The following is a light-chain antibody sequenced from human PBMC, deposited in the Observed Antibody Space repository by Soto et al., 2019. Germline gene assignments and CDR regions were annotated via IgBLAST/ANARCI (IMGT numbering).Light chain of an antibody. CDR2: ATS. V-gene: IGKV3-20*01. CDR1: QSVSSSY. CDR3: QQYEAVVT. Sequence: EIVLTQSPGTLSLSPGERATLSCRASQSVSSSYLAWYQQKPDQPPRLLIYATSTRAAGIPDRFSGSGSGTDFTLTISRLEPEDVAVYYCQQYEAVVTFGQGTKVDIK. J-gene: IGKJ1*01.